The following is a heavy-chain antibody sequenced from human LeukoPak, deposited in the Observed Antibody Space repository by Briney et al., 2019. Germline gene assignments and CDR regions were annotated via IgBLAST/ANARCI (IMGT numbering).Heavy chain of an antibody. CDR1: GFTFSSYW. CDR2: INTDGSNL. D-gene: IGHD3-22*01. Sequence: GGSLRLSCAASGFTFSSYWMYWVRQAPGKGPVWVARINTDGSNLNYADSVKGRFTISRDNAKNTLYLQMNSLGAEDTAVYYCARRINYYDSSGYYYVRYFDSWGQGTLVAVSS. V-gene: IGHV3-74*01. CDR3: ARRINYYDSSGYYYVRYFDS. J-gene: IGHJ4*02.